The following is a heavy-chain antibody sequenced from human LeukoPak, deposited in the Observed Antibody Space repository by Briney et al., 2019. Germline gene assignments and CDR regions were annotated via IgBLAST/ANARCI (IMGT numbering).Heavy chain of an antibody. CDR1: GGSISSSNW. CDR3: ARDGYSSSWAFDY. CDR2: IYYSGST. Sequence: PSETLSLTCAVSGGSISSSNWWSWVRQPPGKGLEWIGYIYYSGSTYYNPSLKSRVTISVDTSKNQFSLKLSSVTAADTAVYYCARDGYSSSWAFDYWGQGTLVTVSS. V-gene: IGHV4-30-4*01. D-gene: IGHD6-13*01. J-gene: IGHJ4*02.